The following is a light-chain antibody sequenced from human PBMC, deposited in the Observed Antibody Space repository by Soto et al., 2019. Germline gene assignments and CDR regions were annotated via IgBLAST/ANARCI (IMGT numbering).Light chain of an antibody. CDR3: LQSLTTPWT. CDR1: KSISPP. Sequence: DIQMTQSPSSLSASVGDRVTIPARAIKSISPPLSWYQQKPGKAPKFLIYDASSLQSGVPLRFSGSGSGTDFTLTISSLQPEDFATYYCLQSLTTPWTFGQGTRVDIK. J-gene: IGKJ1*01. CDR2: DAS. V-gene: IGKV1-39*01.